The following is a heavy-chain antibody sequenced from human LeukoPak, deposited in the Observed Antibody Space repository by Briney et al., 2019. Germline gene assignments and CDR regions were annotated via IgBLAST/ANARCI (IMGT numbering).Heavy chain of an antibody. CDR1: GFIIRSHA. D-gene: IGHD1-14*01. Sequence: AGSLTLSCAAPGFIIRSHAMSSVRQAPGKRKDGVSHISGSDGSTIYVDSVKDRFTICRHHSKITLYLLLNSLRNADSPVYSCANTGTYVGLVDYWGQGSLGTVSS. CDR3: ANTGTYVGLVDY. V-gene: IGHV3-23*01. J-gene: IGHJ4*02. CDR2: ISGSDGST.